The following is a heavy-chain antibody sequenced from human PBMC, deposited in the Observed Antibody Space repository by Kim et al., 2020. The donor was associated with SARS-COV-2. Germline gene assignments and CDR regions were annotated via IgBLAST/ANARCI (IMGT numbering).Heavy chain of an antibody. CDR1: GGSISSGGYS. CDR3: ARDPGYCTNGVCYSIYYGMDV. D-gene: IGHD2-8*01. Sequence: SETLSLTCTVSGGSISSGGYSWSWIRQHPGKGLEWIGYIYYSGSAYYNPSLKSRVTISVDTSKNQFSLKLSSVTAADTAVYYCARDPGYCTNGVCYSIYYGMDVWGQGTTVTVSS. J-gene: IGHJ6*02. CDR2: IYYSGSA. V-gene: IGHV4-31*03.